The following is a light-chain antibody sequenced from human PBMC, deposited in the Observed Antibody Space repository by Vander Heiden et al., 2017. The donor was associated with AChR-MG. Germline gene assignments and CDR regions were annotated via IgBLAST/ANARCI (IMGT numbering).Light chain of an antibody. CDR3: QQRDSTQGT. Sequence: IQMTQSPLSLSASVGDRVIITCRARQSISNSLNWYQQKRRKAPSLLIFGASQLQSGVPSRFSGNGSGTEFTLTISRLQPEDFATYYCQQRDSTQGTFGHGTTVDV. CDR1: QSISNS. CDR2: GAS. V-gene: IGKV1-39*01. J-gene: IGKJ3*01.